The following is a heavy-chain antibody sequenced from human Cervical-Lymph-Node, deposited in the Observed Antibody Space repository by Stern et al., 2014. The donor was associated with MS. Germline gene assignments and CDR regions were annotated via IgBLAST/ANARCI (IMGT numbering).Heavy chain of an antibody. CDR1: GFSLTTGVA. Sequence: ESGPTVVKPTETLTLTCTFSGFSLTTGVAVGWIRQPPGKAPEWRALVIWDDDKRYSSSLKSRLTITKDSFKNQVALTMTDMDPGDSATYYCAHTLMGDYGNWYFARWGRGTLVTVSP. J-gene: IGHJ2*01. CDR3: AHTLMGDYGNWYFAR. V-gene: IGHV2-5*02. CDR2: VIWDDDK. D-gene: IGHD4-17*01.